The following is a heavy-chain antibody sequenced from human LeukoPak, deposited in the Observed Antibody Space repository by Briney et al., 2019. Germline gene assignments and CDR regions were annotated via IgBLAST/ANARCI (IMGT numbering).Heavy chain of an antibody. J-gene: IGHJ6*03. CDR2: ITSSSSYI. Sequence: GESLRLSCAISGFTFAKFAMSWVRQAPGKGLEWVSSITSSSSYIYYADSMKGRFTISRDNAKNSLYLQMNSLRAEDTAVYYCARTQETTYYYYYYMDVWGKGTTVTVSS. V-gene: IGHV3-21*01. CDR3: ARTQETTYYYYYYMDV. CDR1: GFTFAKFA. D-gene: IGHD1-1*01.